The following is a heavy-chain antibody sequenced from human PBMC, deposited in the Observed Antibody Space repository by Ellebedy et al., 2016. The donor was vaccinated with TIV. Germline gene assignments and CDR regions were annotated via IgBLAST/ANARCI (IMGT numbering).Heavy chain of an antibody. J-gene: IGHJ5*02. Sequence: SETLSLTXAVSGGSISSSGFSWTWFRQPPGKGLEWIGYTYHSGRTYYTPSLRGRVSISVDRSKNQFSLGLNSVTAADTAIYYCARYHSGSYGGYFDPWGRGTLVTVSS. CDR2: TYHSGRT. D-gene: IGHD3-10*01. CDR1: GGSISSSGFS. CDR3: ARYHSGSYGGYFDP. V-gene: IGHV4-30-2*01.